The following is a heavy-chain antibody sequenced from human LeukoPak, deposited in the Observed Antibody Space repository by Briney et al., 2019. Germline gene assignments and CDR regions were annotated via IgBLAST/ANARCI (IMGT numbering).Heavy chain of an antibody. D-gene: IGHD2-2*01. V-gene: IGHV4-38-2*02. Sequence: SETLSLTCTVSGYSLSSGYYWGWIRAPPGKGLEWLGSIYHSGSTYYNPSLKSRVTISVDTSKNQFSLKLSSVTAADTAVYYCARDPYCSSTSCPTFDYWGQGALVTVSS. CDR2: IYHSGST. J-gene: IGHJ4*02. CDR3: ARDPYCSSTSCPTFDY. CDR1: GYSLSSGYY.